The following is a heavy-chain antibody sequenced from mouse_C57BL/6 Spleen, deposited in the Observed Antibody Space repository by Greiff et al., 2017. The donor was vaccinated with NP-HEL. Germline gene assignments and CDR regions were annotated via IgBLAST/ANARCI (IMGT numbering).Heavy chain of an antibody. D-gene: IGHD3-1*01. V-gene: IGHV5-4*01. CDR1: GFTFSSYA. CDR3: ARDRGRTPYFDY. CDR2: ISDGGSYT. Sequence: VMLVESGGGLVKPGGSLKLSCAASGFTFSSYAMSWVRQTPEKRLEWVATISDGGSYTYYPDNVKGRFTISRDNAKNNLYLQMSHLKSEDTAMYYCARDRGRTPYFDYWGQGTTLTVSS. J-gene: IGHJ2*01.